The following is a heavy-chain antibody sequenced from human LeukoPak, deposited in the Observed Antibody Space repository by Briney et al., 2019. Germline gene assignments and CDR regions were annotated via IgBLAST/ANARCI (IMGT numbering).Heavy chain of an antibody. V-gene: IGHV4-59*01. J-gene: IGHJ5*02. CDR1: GGSISSYY. CDR3: ARALDTAMDNWFDP. D-gene: IGHD5-18*01. CDR2: IYYSGST. Sequence: SETLSLTCTVSGGSISSYYWSWIRQPPGKGLEWIGYIYYSGSTNYNPSLKSRVTISVDTSKNQFSLKLSSVTAADTAVYYCARALDTAMDNWFDPWGQGTLVTVSS.